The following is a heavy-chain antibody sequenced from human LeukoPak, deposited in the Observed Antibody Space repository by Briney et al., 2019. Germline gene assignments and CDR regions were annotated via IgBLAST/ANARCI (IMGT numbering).Heavy chain of an antibody. Sequence: SETLSLTCAVYGGSFSGYYWSWIRQPPGKGLEWIGEINHSGSTNYNPSLKSRVTISVDTSKNQFSLKLSSVTAADTAVYYCARFPRWWDPFDYWGQGTLVTVSS. CDR1: GGSFSGYY. V-gene: IGHV4-34*01. D-gene: IGHD1-26*01. CDR2: INHSGST. CDR3: ARFPRWWDPFDY. J-gene: IGHJ4*02.